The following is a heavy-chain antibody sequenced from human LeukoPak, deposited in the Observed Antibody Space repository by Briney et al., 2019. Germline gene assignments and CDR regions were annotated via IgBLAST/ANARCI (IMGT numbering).Heavy chain of an antibody. CDR1: GFTFSSYA. V-gene: IGHV3-30-3*01. CDR2: ISYDGSNK. D-gene: IGHD6-19*01. CDR3: ARKIGGAVAGNWYFDL. Sequence: QPGRSLRLSCAASGFTFSSYAMHWVRQAPGKGLEWVAVISYDGSNKYYADSVKGRFTISRGNSKNTLYLQMNSLRAEDTAVYYCARKIGGAVAGNWYFDLWGRGTLVIVSS. J-gene: IGHJ2*01.